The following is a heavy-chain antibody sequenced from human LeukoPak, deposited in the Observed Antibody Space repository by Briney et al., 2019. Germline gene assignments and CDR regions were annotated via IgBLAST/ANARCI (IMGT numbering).Heavy chain of an antibody. D-gene: IGHD3-22*01. CDR2: IIPIFGTA. V-gene: IGHV1-69*13. Sequence: ASVTVSCKASGGTFSSYAISWVRQAPGQGLEWMGGIIPIFGTANYAQKFQGRVTITADESTSTAYMELSSLRSEDTAVYYCASQDETYYYDSSGYFLVYWGQGTLVTVSS. J-gene: IGHJ4*02. CDR3: ASQDETYYYDSSGYFLVY. CDR1: GGTFSSYA.